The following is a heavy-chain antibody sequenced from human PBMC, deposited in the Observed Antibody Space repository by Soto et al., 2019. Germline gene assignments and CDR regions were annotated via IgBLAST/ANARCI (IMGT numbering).Heavy chain of an antibody. V-gene: IGHV1-18*04. CDR2: ISAYNGNT. D-gene: IGHD6-19*01. J-gene: IGHJ6*02. CDR3: ARGSRAVALTDYGMDV. CDR1: GYTFTSYG. Sequence: ASVKVSCTASGYTFTSYGISWVRQAPGQGLEWMGWISAYNGNTNYAQKLQGRVTMTTDTSTSTAYMELRSLRSDDTAVYYCARGSRAVALTDYGMDVWGQGTTVTVSS.